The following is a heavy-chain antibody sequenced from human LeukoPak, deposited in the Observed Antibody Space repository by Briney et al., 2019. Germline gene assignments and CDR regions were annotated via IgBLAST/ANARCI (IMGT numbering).Heavy chain of an antibody. J-gene: IGHJ4*02. CDR3: ARRPSYDFWTGYYRGYFDS. CDR1: GASIRSGTYY. Sequence: SETLSLTCTVSGASIRSGTYYWGWIRQPPGKGLEWIGSMLYSGNNHYNPSLKSRVPISADTSKNQFSLDLSSVTAADTAVYYCARRPSYDFWTGYYRGYFDSWGQGTLVTVSS. CDR2: MLYSGNN. D-gene: IGHD3-3*01. V-gene: IGHV4-39*01.